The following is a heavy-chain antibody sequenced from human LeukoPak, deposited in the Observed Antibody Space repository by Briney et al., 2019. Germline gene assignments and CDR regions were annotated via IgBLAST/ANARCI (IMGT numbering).Heavy chain of an antibody. CDR1: GGTFSSYA. V-gene: IGHV1-69*13. J-gene: IGHJ4*02. D-gene: IGHD3-22*01. CDR3: ARRRADSSGYYHGFDY. Sequence: SVKVSCKASGGTFSSYAISWVRQAPGQGLEWMGGIIPIFGTANYAQKFRGRVTITADESTSTAYMELSSLRSEDTAVYYCARRRADSSGYYHGFDYWGQGTLVTVSS. CDR2: IIPIFGTA.